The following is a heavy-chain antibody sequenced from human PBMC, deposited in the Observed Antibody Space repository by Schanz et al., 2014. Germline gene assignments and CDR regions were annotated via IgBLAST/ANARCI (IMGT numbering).Heavy chain of an antibody. V-gene: IGHV1-18*01. CDR3: ARGTRTGAFDN. CDR1: GYTFISYG. J-gene: IGHJ3*02. CDR2: ISAYTNNT. Sequence: QVQLVQSGAEVKKPGASVKVSCKASGYTFISYGIKWVRQAPGQGLEWMGWISAYTNNTNYAQKVQGRVTMTTDTSTGTAYMELRSQGSDVTAWYYCARGTRTGAFDNWGQGTMVTVSS. D-gene: IGHD2-2*01.